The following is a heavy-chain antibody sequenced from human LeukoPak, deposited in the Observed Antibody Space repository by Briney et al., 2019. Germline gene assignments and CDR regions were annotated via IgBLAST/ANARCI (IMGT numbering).Heavy chain of an antibody. D-gene: IGHD2-2*01. CDR1: GFTVSSNY. CDR3: AKALNIVVVPAAMDV. Sequence: GGSLRLSCAASGFTVSSNYMSWVRQAPGKGLEWVSAISGSGGSTYYADSVKGRFTISRDNSKNTLYLQMNSLRAEDTAVYYCAKALNIVVVPAAMDVWGQGTTVTVSS. CDR2: ISGSGGST. V-gene: IGHV3-23*01. J-gene: IGHJ6*02.